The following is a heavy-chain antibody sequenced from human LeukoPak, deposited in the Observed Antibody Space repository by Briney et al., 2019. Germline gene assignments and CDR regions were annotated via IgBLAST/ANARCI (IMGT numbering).Heavy chain of an antibody. J-gene: IGHJ2*01. CDR2: INHSGST. Sequence: SETLSLTCAVYGGSFSGYYWSWIRQPPGKGLEWIGEINHSGSTNYNPSLKSRVTISVDTSRNQFSLKLSSVTAADTAVYYCARGTSSAAVAGARYFDLWGRGTLVTASS. CDR1: GGSFSGYY. V-gene: IGHV4-34*01. CDR3: ARGTSSAAVAGARYFDL. D-gene: IGHD6-19*01.